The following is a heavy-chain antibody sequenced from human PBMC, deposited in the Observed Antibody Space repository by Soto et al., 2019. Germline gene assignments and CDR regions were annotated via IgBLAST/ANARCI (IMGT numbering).Heavy chain of an antibody. Sequence: PAQTLSLTCAISGYSVSSNSAASNWISQSPSRGLDWLGRTYYRSKWYNDYAVSVKSRTTINQDTFKNQFSLQLNSVTPEATAVYYCARDRELGIHGTPYYFHYCGQGTLVTGSS. CDR3: ARDRELGIHGTPYYFHY. CDR2: TYYRSKWYN. V-gene: IGHV6-1*01. D-gene: IGHD1-7*01. J-gene: IGHJ4*02. CDR1: GYSVSSNSAA.